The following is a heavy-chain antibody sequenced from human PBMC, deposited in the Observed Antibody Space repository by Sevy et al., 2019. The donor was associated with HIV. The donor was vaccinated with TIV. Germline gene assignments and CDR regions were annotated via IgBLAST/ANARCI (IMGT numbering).Heavy chain of an antibody. D-gene: IGHD5-12*01. CDR3: ITDPGYSGYDEEVINYYYYGMDV. V-gene: IGHV3-15*01. J-gene: IGHJ6*02. CDR2: IKSKTDGGTI. CDR1: GFTFSSAW. Sequence: GGSLRLSCAASGFTFSSAWMSWVRQAPGKGLEWVGRIKSKTDGGTIDYAALVKGRFSISREDSKNTVYLQMNSLKTEDTAVYYCITDPGYSGYDEEVINYYYYGMDVWGQGTTVTVSS.